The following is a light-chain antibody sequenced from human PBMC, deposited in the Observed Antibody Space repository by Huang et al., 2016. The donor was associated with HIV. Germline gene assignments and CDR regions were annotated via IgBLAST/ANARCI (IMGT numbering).Light chain of an antibody. Sequence: AVQLTQSPSSLSASVGDRVTITCRASQGINNALAWYQQKPGKAPKLLIYDASTLKSGVPSRFSGSGSGTEFTLTISSLQSEDFAIYYCQEFNNFFLTFGGGTKVEIK. J-gene: IGKJ4*01. CDR2: DAS. V-gene: IGKV1D-13*01. CDR3: QEFNNFFLT. CDR1: QGINNA.